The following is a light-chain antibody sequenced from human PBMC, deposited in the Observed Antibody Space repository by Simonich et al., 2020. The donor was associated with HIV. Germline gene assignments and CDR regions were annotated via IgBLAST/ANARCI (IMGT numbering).Light chain of an antibody. CDR2: WAS. V-gene: IGKV4-1*01. CDR3: QQYYITPQT. CDR1: QSVLYSSNNKNY. Sequence: DIVMTQSPDSLAVSLGERATINCKSSQSVLYSSNNKNYLAWYQQKQGQPPNLLIYWASTRAAGVPDRFSGSGSETDFTLTISSLQVEDVAVYYCQQYYITPQTFGQGTKVEIK. J-gene: IGKJ1*01.